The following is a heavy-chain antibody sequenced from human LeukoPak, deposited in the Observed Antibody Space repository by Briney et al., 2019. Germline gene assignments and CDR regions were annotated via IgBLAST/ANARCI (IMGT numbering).Heavy chain of an antibody. CDR1: GGSFSGYY. CDR3: ARGDYYDSSGYSIDY. CDR2: INHSGST. Sequence: PSETLSLTCAVYGGSFSGYYWSWIRQPPRKGLEWIGEINHSGSTNYNPSLKSRVTISVDTSKNQFSLKLSSVTDADTAVYYCARGDYYDSSGYSIDYWGQGTLVTVSS. J-gene: IGHJ4*02. D-gene: IGHD3-22*01. V-gene: IGHV4-34*01.